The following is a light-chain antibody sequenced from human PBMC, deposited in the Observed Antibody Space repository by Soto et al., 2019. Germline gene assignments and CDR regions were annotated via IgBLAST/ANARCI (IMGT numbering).Light chain of an antibody. CDR1: ETISTY. J-gene: IGKJ1*01. Sequence: DIQMTQSPSSLSASVGDRVTITCRTSETISTYVNWYQQKPGKAPKLLIYKASTLESGVPSNFSGSGSGTEFTLTISSLQPEDFATYYCQQYNSYPWTFGQGTKVDIK. CDR3: QQYNSYPWT. V-gene: IGKV1-5*03. CDR2: KAS.